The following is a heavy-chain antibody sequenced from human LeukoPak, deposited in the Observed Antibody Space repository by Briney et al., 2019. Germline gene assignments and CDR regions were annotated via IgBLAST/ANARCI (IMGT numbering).Heavy chain of an antibody. J-gene: IGHJ4*02. Sequence: AASVTVSCTASGGTFSIYAISWVRQAPGQGLEWMGGIIPIFGTANYAQKFQGRVTITADESTSTAYMELSSLRSEDTAVYYCARSRQRYSSSLADLDYWGQGTLVTVSS. CDR1: GGTFSIYA. V-gene: IGHV1-69*13. D-gene: IGHD6-6*01. CDR3: ARSRQRYSSSLADLDY. CDR2: IIPIFGTA.